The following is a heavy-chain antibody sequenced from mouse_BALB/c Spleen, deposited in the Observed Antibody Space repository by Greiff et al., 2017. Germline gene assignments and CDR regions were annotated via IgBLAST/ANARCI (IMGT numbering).Heavy chain of an antibody. V-gene: IGHV1-9*01. Sequence: VQLHQSGAELMKPGASVKISCKATGYTFSSYWIEWVKQRPGHGLEWIGEILPGSGSTNYNEKFKGKATFTADTSSNTAYMQLSSLTSEDSAVYYCARKVGPPYAMDYWGQGTSVTVSS. J-gene: IGHJ4*01. CDR2: ILPGSGST. CDR3: ARKVGPPYAMDY. D-gene: IGHD1-1*02. CDR1: GYTFSSYW.